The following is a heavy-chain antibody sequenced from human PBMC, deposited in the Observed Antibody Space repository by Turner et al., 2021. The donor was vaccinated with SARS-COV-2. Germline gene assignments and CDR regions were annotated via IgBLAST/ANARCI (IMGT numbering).Heavy chain of an antibody. CDR2: IIPIFGTA. Sequence: QVQLVQSGAEVKKPGSSVKVSCKASGGTFSSYAISWVRQAPGQGLEWMGGIIPIFGTANYAQKFQGRVTMTEDTSTDTAYMELSSLRSDDTAVYYCATAPGMTTTGWFDPWGQGTLVTVSS. CDR3: ATAPGMTTTGWFDP. J-gene: IGHJ5*02. V-gene: IGHV1-69*06. D-gene: IGHD4-4*01. CDR1: GGTFSSYA.